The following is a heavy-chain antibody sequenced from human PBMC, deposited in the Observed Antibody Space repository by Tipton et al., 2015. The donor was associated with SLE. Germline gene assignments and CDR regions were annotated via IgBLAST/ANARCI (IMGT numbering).Heavy chain of an antibody. CDR1: GFTFSTYG. D-gene: IGHD3-16*02. V-gene: IGHV3-30*03. J-gene: IGHJ4*02. CDR2: ISYDGNNK. CDR3: ATYDYIWGSYRHPDY. Sequence: SLRLSCAASGFTFSTYGMHWVRQAPGKGLEWVAVISYDGNNKYSADSVKGRFTISRDNSKNTLYLQMNSLRAEDTAVYYCATYDYIWGSYRHPDYWGQGTLVTVSS.